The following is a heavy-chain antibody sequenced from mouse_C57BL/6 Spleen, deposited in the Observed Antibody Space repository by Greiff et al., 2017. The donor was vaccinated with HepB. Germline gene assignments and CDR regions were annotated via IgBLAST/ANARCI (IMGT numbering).Heavy chain of an antibody. D-gene: IGHD1-1*01. CDR1: GYTFTDYE. V-gene: IGHV1-15*01. J-gene: IGHJ2*01. Sequence: VHLVESGAELVRPGASVTLSCKASGYTFTDYEMHWVKQTPVHGLEWIGAIDPETGGTAYNQKFKGKAILTADKSSSTAYMELRSLTSEDSAVYYCTRSGSYWGQGTTLTVSS. CDR3: TRSGSY. CDR2: IDPETGGT.